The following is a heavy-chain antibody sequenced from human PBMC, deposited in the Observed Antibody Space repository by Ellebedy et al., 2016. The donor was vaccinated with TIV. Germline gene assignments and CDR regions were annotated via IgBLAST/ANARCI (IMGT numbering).Heavy chain of an antibody. CDR2: ISGSGGST. CDR3: ARGRVANGY. J-gene: IGHJ4*02. Sequence: GESLKISXAASGFTFSSHAMSWVRQAPGKGLEWVSAISGSGGSTYYADSVKGRFTISRDNSKNTLYLQMNSLRDEDTAVYYCARGRVANGYWGQGTLVTV. CDR1: GFTFSSHA. V-gene: IGHV3-23*01. D-gene: IGHD2-8*01.